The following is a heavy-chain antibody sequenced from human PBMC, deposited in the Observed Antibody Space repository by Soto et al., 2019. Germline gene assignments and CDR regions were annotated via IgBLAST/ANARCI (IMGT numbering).Heavy chain of an antibody. Sequence: PSETLSLTCTVSSGSISPYYWSWIRQPPGKGLEWIGYIYYTGSTNYNPSLKSRVTISMDTSKNQFSLKLSSVTAADTAVYYCARDRWFDPWGQGTLVTVSS. J-gene: IGHJ5*02. CDR3: ARDRWFDP. CDR2: IYYTGST. CDR1: SGSISPYY. V-gene: IGHV4-59*01.